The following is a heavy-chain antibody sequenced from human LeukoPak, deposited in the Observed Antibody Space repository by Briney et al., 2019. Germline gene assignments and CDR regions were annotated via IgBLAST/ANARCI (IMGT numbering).Heavy chain of an antibody. J-gene: IGHJ4*02. V-gene: IGHV1-2*02. CDR1: GYTFTDYY. CDR2: MNPNSGGT. Sequence: ASVKVSCKASGYTFTDYYMYWVRQAPGQGLEWMGWMNPNSGGTNYAQKFQGRVTMTRDTSISTAYMELSRLASDDTAMYSCARSDLPMVRGLTAPDYWGQGTLVTVSS. CDR3: ARSDLPMVRGLTAPDY. D-gene: IGHD3-10*01.